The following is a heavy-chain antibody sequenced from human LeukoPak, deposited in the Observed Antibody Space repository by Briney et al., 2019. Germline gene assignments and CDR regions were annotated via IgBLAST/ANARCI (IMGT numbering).Heavy chain of an antibody. Sequence: SETLSLTCAVYGGSFSGYYWSWIRQPPGKGLEWIGEINHSGSTNYNPSLKSRVTISVDTSKNQFSLKLGSVTAADTAVYYCARVNDDLHDYWGQGTLVTVSS. J-gene: IGHJ4*02. CDR3: ARVNDDLHDY. CDR2: INHSGST. D-gene: IGHD2-8*01. V-gene: IGHV4-34*01. CDR1: GGSFSGYY.